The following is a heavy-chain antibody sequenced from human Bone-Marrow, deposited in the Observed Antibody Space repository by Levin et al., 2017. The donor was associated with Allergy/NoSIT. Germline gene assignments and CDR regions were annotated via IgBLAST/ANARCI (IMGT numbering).Heavy chain of an antibody. V-gene: IGHV4-34*01. CDR3: TGGGRAEHGD. J-gene: IGHJ4*02. CDR2: IDHGETT. Sequence: SETLSLTCAVYGASFSNNFWSWIRQPPGKGLEWIGEIDHGETTTYNPSLKSRLNISIDKSKKQFSLRLTSVTARATAVDDCTGGGRAEHGDWGQGTLVIVSS. D-gene: IGHD2-21*01. CDR1: GASFSNNF.